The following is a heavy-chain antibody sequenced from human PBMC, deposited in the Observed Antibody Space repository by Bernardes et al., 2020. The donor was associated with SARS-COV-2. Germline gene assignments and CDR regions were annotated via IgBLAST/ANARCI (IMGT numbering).Heavy chain of an antibody. J-gene: IGHJ4*02. Sequence: VSLRFSCAASGFSFSNYAMSWVRQAPGKGLEWVSSISGSGGTTNYADSVKGRFTISRDTSKNTLYLQMNSLRAEDTAVYYCAKEVDFTVFGVRDYWGQGTLVTVSS. CDR2: ISGSGGTT. CDR1: GFSFSNYA. V-gene: IGHV3-23*01. CDR3: AKEVDFTVFGVRDY. D-gene: IGHD3-3*01.